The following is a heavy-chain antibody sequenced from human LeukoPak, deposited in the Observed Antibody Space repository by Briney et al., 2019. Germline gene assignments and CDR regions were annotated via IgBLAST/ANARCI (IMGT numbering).Heavy chain of an antibody. D-gene: IGHD4-17*01. J-gene: IGHJ5*02. Sequence: ASVKVSCKASGYTFTGYYMHWVRQAPGQGLEWMGWINPNSGGTNYAQKFQGRVTMTRDTSISTAYMELSRLRSDDTAVYYCAREKIDYGDYFWFDPWGQGTLVTVSS. CDR3: AREKIDYGDYFWFDP. V-gene: IGHV1-2*02. CDR1: GYTFTGYY. CDR2: INPNSGGT.